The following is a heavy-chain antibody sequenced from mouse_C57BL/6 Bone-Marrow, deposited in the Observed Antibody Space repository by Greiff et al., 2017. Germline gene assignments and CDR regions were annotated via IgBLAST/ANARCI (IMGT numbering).Heavy chain of an antibody. CDR3: ARGLVDY. CDR2: IDPSDSYT. CDR1: GYTFTSYW. J-gene: IGHJ2*01. Sequence: QVQLQQPGAELVMPGASVKLSCKASGYTFTSYWMHWVKQRPGQGLEWIGEIDPSDSYTNYNQKFKGKSTLTVDKSSSTAYMQLSSLASEYSAVYYCARGLVDYWGQGTTLTVSS. D-gene: IGHD4-1*01. V-gene: IGHV1-69*01.